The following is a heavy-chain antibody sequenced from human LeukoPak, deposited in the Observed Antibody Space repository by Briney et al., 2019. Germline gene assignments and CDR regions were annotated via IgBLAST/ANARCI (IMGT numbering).Heavy chain of an antibody. Sequence: GSLRPSSAASGFTFSSYGIHWVRPAPRKGVEWVAGISYDGSNTYYADSVKGRFTISRDNSKNTLYLQMNSLRAEDTAVYYCARSAEYYYYYYYMDVWGKGTTVTVSS. D-gene: IGHD1-14*01. J-gene: IGHJ6*03. CDR3: ARSAEYYYYYYYMDV. CDR2: ISYDGSNT. V-gene: IGHV3-30*03. CDR1: GFTFSSYG.